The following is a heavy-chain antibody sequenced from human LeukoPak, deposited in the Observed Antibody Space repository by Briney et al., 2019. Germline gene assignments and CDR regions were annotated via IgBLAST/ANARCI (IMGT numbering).Heavy chain of an antibody. CDR3: AEVENSLDRRYYGMDV. CDR2: ISGSGGST. D-gene: IGHD1-14*01. CDR1: GFTFSSYA. J-gene: IGHJ6*02. V-gene: IGHV3-23*01. Sequence: GGSLRLSCAASGFTFSSYAMSWVRQAPGKGLEWVSAISGSGGSTYYADSVKGRFTISRDNSKNTLYLQMNSLRAEDTAVYYCAEVENSLDRRYYGMDVWGQGTTVTVSS.